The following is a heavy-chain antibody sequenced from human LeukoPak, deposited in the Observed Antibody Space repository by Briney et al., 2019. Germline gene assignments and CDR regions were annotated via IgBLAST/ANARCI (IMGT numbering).Heavy chain of an antibody. CDR1: GFTFSSHS. CDR2: ISSSSSTI. Sequence: PGGSLRLSCAASGFTFSSHSMNWVRQAPGKGLEWVSYISSSSSTIYYADSVKGRFTISRDNAKNSLYLQMNSLRAEDTAVYYCARDLITGTTPDDYWGQGTLVTVSS. CDR3: ARDLITGTTPDDY. V-gene: IGHV3-48*01. D-gene: IGHD1-7*01. J-gene: IGHJ4*02.